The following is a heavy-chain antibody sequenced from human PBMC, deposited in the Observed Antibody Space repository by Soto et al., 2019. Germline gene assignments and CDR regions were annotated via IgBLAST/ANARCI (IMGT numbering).Heavy chain of an antibody. CDR3: AGGDGYLDY. CDR2: IWYDGSNK. V-gene: IGHV3-33*01. J-gene: IGHJ4*02. Sequence: QVQLVESGGGVVQPGRSLRLSCAASGFTFSSYGMHWVRQAPGKGLEWVAVIWYDGSNKYYADSVKGRFTISRDNSKNTLYLQMNSLRAEDTAVYYCAGGDGYLDYWGQGTLVTVSS. CDR1: GFTFSSYG.